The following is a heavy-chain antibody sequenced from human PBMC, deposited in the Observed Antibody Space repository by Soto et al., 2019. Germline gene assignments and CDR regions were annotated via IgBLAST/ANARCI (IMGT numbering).Heavy chain of an antibody. V-gene: IGHV3-33*01. CDR2: IWYDGSNK. CDR3: ARDPSIAVVGALDY. J-gene: IGHJ4*02. CDR1: GFTFSSYG. D-gene: IGHD6-19*01. Sequence: QVQLVESGGGVVQPGRSLRLSCAASGFTFSSYGMHWVRQAPGKGLEWVAVIWYDGSNKYYADSVKGRFTISRDNSKNTLYLQMNSLRAEDTAVYYCARDPSIAVVGALDYWGQGTLVTVSS.